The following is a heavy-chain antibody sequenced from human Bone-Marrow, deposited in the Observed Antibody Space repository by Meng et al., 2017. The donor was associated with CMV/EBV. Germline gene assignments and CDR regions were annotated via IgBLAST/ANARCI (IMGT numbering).Heavy chain of an antibody. V-gene: IGHV1-2*02. Sequence: ASVKVSCKASGYTFTGYYMHWVRQAPGQGLEWMGWMSFDTGATKYAQMYQGRVSLTRDTSINTIYMELSRLRSDDTAVYYCARVRGYCSSTSCYTPLGYWGQGTLVTVSS. CDR3: ARVRGYCSSTSCYTPLGY. CDR1: GYTFTGYY. J-gene: IGHJ4*02. CDR2: MSFDTGAT. D-gene: IGHD2-2*02.